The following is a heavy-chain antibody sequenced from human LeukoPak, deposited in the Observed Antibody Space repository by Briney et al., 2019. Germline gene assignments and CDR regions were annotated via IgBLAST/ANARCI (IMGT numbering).Heavy chain of an antibody. CDR2: INPNSGST. J-gene: IGHJ6*03. D-gene: IGHD1-26*01. CDR3: ASEGGVGLGDYMDV. V-gene: IGHV1-2*02. CDR1: GYTFTGYY. Sequence: ASVKVSCKASGYTFTGYYMHWVRQAPGQGLEWMGWINPNSGSTNYAQKFQGRVTMTRDTSISTAYMELSRLRSDDTALYYGASEGGVGLGDYMDVWGKGTTVTVSS.